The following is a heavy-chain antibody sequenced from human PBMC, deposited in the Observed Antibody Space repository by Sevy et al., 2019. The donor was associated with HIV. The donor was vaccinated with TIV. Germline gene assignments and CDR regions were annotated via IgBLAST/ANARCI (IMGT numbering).Heavy chain of an antibody. CDR2: ILHDGSDE. J-gene: IGHJ3*02. D-gene: IGHD2-8*02. CDR3: ARDRKVLLVVYAIPFDVFDI. Sequence: GGSLRLSCAASGFTFNNYGMHWVRQAPGKGLEWVTFILHDGSDEYYSDSVKGRFTISRDNSKNTVYLQMNSLRAEDTAVYYCARDRKVLLVVYAIPFDVFDIWGHGTMVTVSS. V-gene: IGHV3-30*02. CDR1: GFTFNNYG.